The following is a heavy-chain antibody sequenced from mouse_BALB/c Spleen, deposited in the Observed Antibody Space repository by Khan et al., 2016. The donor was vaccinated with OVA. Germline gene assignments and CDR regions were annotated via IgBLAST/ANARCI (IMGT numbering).Heavy chain of an antibody. CDR2: INPRSGYT. CDR1: GYTFTSNT. D-gene: IGHD2-14*01. Sequence: VKLVESGAELARPGASVRMSCKASGYTFTSNTMHWIKQRPGQGLEWIGYINPRSGYTNYNQNFKDKATLTAEKSSSTAYMQLSSLTSEDSAVYYCARRTTGYTMDSWGQGTSVTVSS. CDR3: ARRTTGYTMDS. V-gene: IGHV1-4*01. J-gene: IGHJ4*01.